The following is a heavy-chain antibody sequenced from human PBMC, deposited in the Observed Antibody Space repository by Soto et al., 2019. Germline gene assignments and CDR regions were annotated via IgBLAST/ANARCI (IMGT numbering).Heavy chain of an antibody. CDR1: GGTFSSYA. V-gene: IGHV1-69*13. CDR2: IIPTFGTA. J-gene: IGHJ4*02. D-gene: IGHD2-2*01. CDR3: ARGAIYCSSTSCYLGRGYYFDY. Sequence: SVKVSCKASGGTFSSYAISWVRQAPGQGLEWMGGIIPTFGTANYAQKFQGRVTITADESTSTAYMELSSLRSEDTAVYYCARGAIYCSSTSCYLGRGYYFDYWGQGTLVTVSS.